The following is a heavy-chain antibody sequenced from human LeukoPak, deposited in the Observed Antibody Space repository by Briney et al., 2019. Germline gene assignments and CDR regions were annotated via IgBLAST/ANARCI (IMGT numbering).Heavy chain of an antibody. CDR3: VRGQLELPNYFDY. CDR1: GDSVSTNSAA. J-gene: IGHJ4*02. D-gene: IGHD1-7*01. Sequence: SQTLSLTCVISGDSVSTNSAAWNWIMQSPSGGLEWLGRIYYRSKWYSDYALSVKSRVSINPDTSNNQLSLQLKSVTPEDTAVYYCVRGQLELPNYFDYWGQGTLVTVSS. V-gene: IGHV6-1*01. CDR2: IYYRSKWYS.